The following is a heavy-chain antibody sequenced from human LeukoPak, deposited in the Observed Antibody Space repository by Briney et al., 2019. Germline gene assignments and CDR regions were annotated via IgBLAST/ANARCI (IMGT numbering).Heavy chain of an antibody. CDR1: GASISSCY. D-gene: IGHD1-1*01. Sequence: PSETLSLTCTVSGASISSCYWSWIRQPPGKALGWSGYINYTGTTTYNPSLTSRVTISVDMSKNKFSLQLSSVTAADTAAYYCARLGIYPIQGYNYNYHYMDVWAKGTTVTVSS. CDR3: ARLGIYPIQGYNYNYHYMDV. V-gene: IGHV4-59*08. CDR2: INYTGTT. J-gene: IGHJ6*03.